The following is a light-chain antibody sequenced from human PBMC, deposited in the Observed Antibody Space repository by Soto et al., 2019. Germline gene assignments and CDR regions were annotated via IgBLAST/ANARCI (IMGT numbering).Light chain of an antibody. V-gene: IGLV2-14*01. CDR3: SAHTYGALV. CDR2: EVS. J-gene: IGLJ2*01. Sequence: QSAPTQPASVSGSPGQSITISCTGTSSDVGRSNHVFWYQQHPGKAPKLIIYEVSSRPSGVSNRFSGSKSGNTASLTISGLQAEDEADYYCSAHTYGALVFGGGTKLTVL. CDR1: SSDVGRSNH.